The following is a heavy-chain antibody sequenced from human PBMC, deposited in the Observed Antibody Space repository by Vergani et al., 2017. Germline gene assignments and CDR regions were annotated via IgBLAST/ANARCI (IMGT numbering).Heavy chain of an antibody. Sequence: QVQLVETGGGVVQPGGSLRLYCATSGFSFNTYGAHWVRQAPGKGLEWVAFIGYDGRIKYSVDSVKGRFTISRDTSKKTLSLQMRSLRADDTAVYYCAKXGRENSDYGYFDYWGQGTLVTVSS. CDR2: IGYDGRIK. J-gene: IGHJ4*02. V-gene: IGHV3-30*02. CDR3: AKXGRENSDYGYFDY. CDR1: GFSFNTYG. D-gene: IGHD4-17*01.